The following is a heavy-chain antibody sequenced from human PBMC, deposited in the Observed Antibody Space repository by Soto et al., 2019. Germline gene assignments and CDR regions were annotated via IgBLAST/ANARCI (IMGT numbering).Heavy chain of an antibody. CDR3: ARGDYCGGDCYIPNWFAP. J-gene: IGHJ5*02. V-gene: IGHV1-3*01. D-gene: IGHD2-21*02. CDR2: INAGNGNT. Sequence: ASVKVSCKASGYTFTSYAMHWVRQAPGQRLEWMGWINAGNGNTKYSQKFQGRVTITRDTSASTAYMELSSLRSEDTAVYYCARGDYCGGDCYIPNWFAPWGQGTLVPVSS. CDR1: GYTFTSYA.